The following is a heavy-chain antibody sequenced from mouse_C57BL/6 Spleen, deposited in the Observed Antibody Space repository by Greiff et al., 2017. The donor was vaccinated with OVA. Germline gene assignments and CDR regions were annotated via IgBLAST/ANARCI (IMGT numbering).Heavy chain of an antibody. D-gene: IGHD2-5*01. CDR1: GFSLTSYG. CDR2: IWRGGST. CDR3: ATAYSNYFTFDY. V-gene: IGHV2-5*01. J-gene: IGHJ2*01. Sequence: VKLQESGPGLVQPSQSLSITCTVSGFSLTSYGVHWVRQSPGKGLEWLGVIWRGGSTDYNAAFMSRLSITKDNSKSQVFFKMNSLQADDTAIYYCATAYSNYFTFDYWGQGTTLTVSS.